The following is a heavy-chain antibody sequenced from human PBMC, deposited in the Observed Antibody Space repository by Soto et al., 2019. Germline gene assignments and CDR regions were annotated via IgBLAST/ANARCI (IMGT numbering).Heavy chain of an antibody. CDR2: IYWDDAK. V-gene: IGHV2-5*02. CDR3: AHKGGGDRILDY. CDR1: GFSLSSSGVG. J-gene: IGHJ4*02. Sequence: ESGPTLVNPTQTLTLTCTFSGFSLSSSGVGVGWIRQPPGKALEWLALIYWDDAKHYSPSLKSRLTITKDTSKNQVVLTMTNMDPVDTATYYCAHKGGGDRILDYWGQGTLVTVSS. D-gene: IGHD3-16*01.